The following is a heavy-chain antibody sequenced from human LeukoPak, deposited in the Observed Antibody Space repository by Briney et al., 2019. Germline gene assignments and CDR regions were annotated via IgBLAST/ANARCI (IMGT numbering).Heavy chain of an antibody. CDR2: IRYDGSNK. CDR1: GFTFSSYG. Sequence: GGSLRLSCAASGFTFSSYGMHWVRQAPGKGLEWVAFIRYDGSNKYYADSVKGRFTISRDNSKNTLYLQMNSLRAEDTAVYYCAKDSSRIVGATRVDAFDIWGQGTMVTVSS. CDR3: AKDSSRIVGATRVDAFDI. V-gene: IGHV3-30*02. D-gene: IGHD1-26*01. J-gene: IGHJ3*02.